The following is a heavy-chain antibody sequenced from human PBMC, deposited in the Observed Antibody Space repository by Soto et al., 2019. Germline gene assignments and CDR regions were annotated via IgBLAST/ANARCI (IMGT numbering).Heavy chain of an antibody. V-gene: IGHV4-59*08. Sequence: SETLSLTCTVSGGSISSYYWSWIRQPPGKGLEWIGYISDSGSTNYNPSLKSRVTISVDTSNNQFSLKLSSVTAADTAVYYCARRIQYYYAMDVWGQGTTVILSS. D-gene: IGHD5-18*01. CDR3: ARRIQYYYAMDV. CDR2: ISDSGST. J-gene: IGHJ6*02. CDR1: GGSISSYY.